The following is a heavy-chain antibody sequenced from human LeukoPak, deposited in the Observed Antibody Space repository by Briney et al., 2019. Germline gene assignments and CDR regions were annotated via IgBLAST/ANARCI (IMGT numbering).Heavy chain of an antibody. D-gene: IGHD3-22*01. CDR2: INPSGGST. CDR3: ARAASPGGYYEPSDFDY. CDR1: GYTFTSYY. V-gene: IGHV1-46*01. Sequence: ASVKVSCKASGYTFTSYYMHCVRQAPGQGLEWMGIINPSGGSTSYAQKFQGRVTMTRDTSISTAYMELSRLRSDDTAVYYCARAASPGGYYEPSDFDYWGQGTLVTVSS. J-gene: IGHJ4*02.